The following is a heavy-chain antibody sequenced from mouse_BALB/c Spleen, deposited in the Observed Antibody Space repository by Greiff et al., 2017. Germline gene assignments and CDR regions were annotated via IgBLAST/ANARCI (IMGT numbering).Heavy chain of an antibody. D-gene: IGHD2-14*01. V-gene: IGHV5-6-4*01. Sequence: EVKVVESGGGLVKPGGSLKLSCAASGFTFSSYTMSWVRQTPEKRLEWVATISSGGSYTYYPDSVKGRFTISRDNAKNTLYLQMSSLKSEDTAMYYCTRDKRDRYDVDYAMDYWGQGTSVTVSS. J-gene: IGHJ4*01. CDR3: TRDKRDRYDVDYAMDY. CDR2: ISSGGSYT. CDR1: GFTFSSYT.